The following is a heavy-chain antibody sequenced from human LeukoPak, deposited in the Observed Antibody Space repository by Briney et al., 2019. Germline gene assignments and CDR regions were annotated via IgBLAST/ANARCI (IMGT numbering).Heavy chain of an antibody. CDR2: TNRDGSST. D-gene: IGHD3/OR15-3a*01. CDR1: GFTFSSYW. V-gene: IGHV3-74*01. Sequence: GGSLRLSCAASGFTFSSYWMHWVRQAPGKGPVWVARTNRDGSSTAYADSVKGWFTISRDNSKNTLYLQMNSLRAEDTAVYYCAKEDDGLFDYWGQGTLVTVSS. J-gene: IGHJ4*02. CDR3: AKEDDGLFDY.